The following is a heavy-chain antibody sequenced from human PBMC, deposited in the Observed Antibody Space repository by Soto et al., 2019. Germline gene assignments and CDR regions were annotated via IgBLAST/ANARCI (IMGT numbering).Heavy chain of an antibody. V-gene: IGHV1-2*02. J-gene: IGHJ4*02. Sequence: HVQLVQSGTEVKKPGASVRVSCMVSGYPFTTYYIHWVRQAPGQGLEWMGWIDPRSGGTVYEQKFQGRVTMTRDTSISTVYMDLIGLTSDDTALYYCATDDYGSFPYWGQGSLVTVSS. D-gene: IGHD1-26*01. CDR2: IDPRSGGT. CDR1: GYPFTTYY. CDR3: ATDDYGSFPY.